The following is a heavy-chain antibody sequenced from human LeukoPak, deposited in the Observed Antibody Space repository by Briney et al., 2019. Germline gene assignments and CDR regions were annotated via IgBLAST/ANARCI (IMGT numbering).Heavy chain of an antibody. CDR1: GGSISSYY. Sequence: TASETLSLTCTVSGGSISSYYWSWIRQPAGKGLEWIGRIYTSGSTNYNPSLKSQVTMSVDTSKNQFSLKLSSVTAADTAVYYCARSRPVYYYDSSGYYSAWGQGTLVTVSS. D-gene: IGHD3-22*01. CDR3: ARSRPVYYYDSSGYYSA. CDR2: IYTSGST. J-gene: IGHJ5*02. V-gene: IGHV4-4*07.